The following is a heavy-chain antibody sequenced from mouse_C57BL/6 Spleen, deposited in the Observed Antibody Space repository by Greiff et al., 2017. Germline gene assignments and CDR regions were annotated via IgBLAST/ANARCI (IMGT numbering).Heavy chain of an antibody. Sequence: QVQLKQSGAELVRPGASVTLSCKASGYTFTDYEMHWVKQTPVHGLEWIGAIDPETGGTAYNQKFKGKAILTADKSSSTAYMELRSLTSEDSAVYYCTREDIITTVVANYFDYWGQGTTLTVSS. CDR1: GYTFTDYE. D-gene: IGHD1-1*01. CDR2: IDPETGGT. V-gene: IGHV1-15*01. CDR3: TREDIITTVVANYFDY. J-gene: IGHJ2*01.